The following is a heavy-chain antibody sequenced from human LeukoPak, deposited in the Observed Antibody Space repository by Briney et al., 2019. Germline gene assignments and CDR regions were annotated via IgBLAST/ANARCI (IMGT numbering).Heavy chain of an antibody. V-gene: IGHV4-59*01. Sequence: SETLSLTCTVSGGSISSYYWSWIRQPPGKGLEWIGYIYYSGSTNYNPSLKSRVTISVDASKNQFSLKLSSVTAADTAVYYCARGDSSSWYLGAFDIWGQGTMVTVSS. CDR2: IYYSGST. CDR1: GGSISSYY. CDR3: ARGDSSSWYLGAFDI. J-gene: IGHJ3*02. D-gene: IGHD6-13*01.